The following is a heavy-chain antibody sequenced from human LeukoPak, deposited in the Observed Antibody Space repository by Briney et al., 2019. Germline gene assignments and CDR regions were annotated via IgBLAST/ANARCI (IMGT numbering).Heavy chain of an antibody. D-gene: IGHD3-22*01. J-gene: IGHJ3*02. Sequence: PGRSLRLSCVASGFTFKSYGMHWVRQAPGKGLEWVSYISSSSSTIYYADSVKGRFTISRDNAKNSLYLQMNSLRDEDTAVYYCARDKYSVGYYYGSSTDAFDIWGQGTMVTVSS. CDR1: GFTFKSYG. CDR3: ARDKYSVGYYYGSSTDAFDI. CDR2: ISSSSSTI. V-gene: IGHV3-48*02.